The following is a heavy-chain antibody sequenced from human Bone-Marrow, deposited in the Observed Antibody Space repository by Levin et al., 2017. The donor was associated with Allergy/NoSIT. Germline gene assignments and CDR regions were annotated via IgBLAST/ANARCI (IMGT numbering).Heavy chain of an antibody. D-gene: IGHD1-7*01. Sequence: GGSLRLSCGASGFTFSSSGMHWVRQAPGKGLEWVAVISFDGSIKHYGDSVKGRFTISRDNSKNTVYLQMNSLRAEDTAVFYCAKTVGHWNYGVFYGLDVWGHGTTVTVSS. J-gene: IGHJ6*02. CDR3: AKTVGHWNYGVFYGLDV. V-gene: IGHV3-30*18. CDR2: ISFDGSIK. CDR1: GFTFSSSG.